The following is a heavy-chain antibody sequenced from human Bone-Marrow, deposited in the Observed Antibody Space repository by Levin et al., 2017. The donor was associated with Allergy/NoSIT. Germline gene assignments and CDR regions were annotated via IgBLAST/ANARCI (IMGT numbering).Heavy chain of an antibody. CDR2: ISAYNGNT. D-gene: IGHD3-9*01. V-gene: IGHV1-18*01. J-gene: IGHJ4*02. Sequence: GESLKISCQASGYTFYSYGLNWVRQAPGQGLEWMGWISAYNGNTNYAQKFQGRVTMTTDTSTSTAYMGLRSLRSDDTAVYYCARHRTYFDLSTGREGHCYDYWGQGTLVTVSS. CDR3: ARHRTYFDLSTGREGHCYDY. CDR1: GYTFYSYG.